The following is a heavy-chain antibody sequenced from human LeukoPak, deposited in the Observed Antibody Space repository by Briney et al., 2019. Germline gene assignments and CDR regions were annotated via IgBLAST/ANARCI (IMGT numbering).Heavy chain of an antibody. V-gene: IGHV4-59*01. J-gene: IGHJ4*02. CDR1: GGSISSYY. Sequence: SETLSLTCIVSGGSISSYYWSWIRQPPGKGLEWIGYIYYSGSTNYNPSLKSRVTISVDTSKNQFSLKLSSVTAADTAVYYCARGRSARWFGESPPYYWGQGTLVTVSS. CDR3: ARGRSARWFGESPPYY. D-gene: IGHD3-10*01. CDR2: IYYSGST.